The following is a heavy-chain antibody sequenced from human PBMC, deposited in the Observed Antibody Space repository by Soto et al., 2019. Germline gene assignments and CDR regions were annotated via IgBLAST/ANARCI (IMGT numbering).Heavy chain of an antibody. Sequence: GGSLRLSCAASVFTLSNYGMHWVRQAPGKGLEWVAVISYDGSSKYYADSVKGRFTISRDNSKNTLYLQMNSLRAEDTAVYWCAKAGYSSSWYSSRVGYFDYWAQGTLVTVSS. J-gene: IGHJ4*02. CDR3: AKAGYSSSWYSSRVGYFDY. CDR1: VFTLSNYG. CDR2: ISYDGSSK. V-gene: IGHV3-30*18. D-gene: IGHD6-13*01.